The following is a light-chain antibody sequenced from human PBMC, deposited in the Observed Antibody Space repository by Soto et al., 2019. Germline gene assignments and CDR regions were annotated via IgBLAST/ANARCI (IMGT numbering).Light chain of an antibody. CDR2: DAS. Sequence: EIVLTQSPGTRSLSPVERATLSCRASQSVSSSYLAWYQQKPGQAPRLLIYDASSRATGIPDRFSGGGSGTDFTLTISRLEPEDFAVYYCQQFSSYPLTFGGGTKVDIK. V-gene: IGKV3-20*01. CDR1: QSVSSSY. J-gene: IGKJ4*01. CDR3: QQFSSYPLT.